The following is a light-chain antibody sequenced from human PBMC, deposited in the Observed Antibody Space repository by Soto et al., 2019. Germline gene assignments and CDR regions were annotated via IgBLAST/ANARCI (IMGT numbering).Light chain of an antibody. V-gene: IGKV3-11*01. J-gene: IGKJ5*01. CDR2: GAF. CDR1: PSVTNY. Sequence: EIVLKQSPATLSLSPGERATLSCRASPSVTNYLAWYQQKPGQPPKLLIYGAFNRAAGIPARFSGSGSGTDFTLTISSLEPEDSAVYYCQQRNIWPPVTFGQGTRLEIK. CDR3: QQRNIWPPVT.